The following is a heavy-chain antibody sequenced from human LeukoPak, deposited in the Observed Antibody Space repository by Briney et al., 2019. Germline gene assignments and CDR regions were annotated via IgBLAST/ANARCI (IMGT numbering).Heavy chain of an antibody. CDR2: INSDGSST. V-gene: IGHV3-74*01. D-gene: IGHD1-26*01. Sequence: GGSLRLSCAASGFTFSSYWMHWVRQAPGKGLVWVSRINSDGSSTSYADSVKGRFTISRDNAKNSLDLQMNSLRAEDTALYYCARRWDSRFYFDYWGQGTLVTVSS. CDR1: GFTFSSYW. J-gene: IGHJ4*02. CDR3: ARRWDSRFYFDY.